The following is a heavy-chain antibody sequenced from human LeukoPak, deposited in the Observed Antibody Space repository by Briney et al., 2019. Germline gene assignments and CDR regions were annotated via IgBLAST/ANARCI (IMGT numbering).Heavy chain of an antibody. Sequence: PGRSLRLSCAGSGFTFGGYGMHRFRQTPGKGLEWVAVIAYDGSRAFYADSVKGRFTISRDNSKNTMSVQMDDLRAEDTAVYYCTRYNNDHFDCWGQGTLVTVSS. V-gene: IGHV3-33*01. J-gene: IGHJ4*02. CDR2: IAYDGSRA. D-gene: IGHD1-14*01. CDR3: TRYNNDHFDC. CDR1: GFTFGGYG.